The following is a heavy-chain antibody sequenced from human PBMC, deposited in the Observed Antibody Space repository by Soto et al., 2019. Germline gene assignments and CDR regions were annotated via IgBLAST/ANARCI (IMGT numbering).Heavy chain of an antibody. Sequence: PGGSLRLSCAASGFTFSIYAMSWVRQAPGKGLEWVSSISGSGRTTDYADSVKGRFTISRDNSKNTLYLQMNSLRAEDTAVYYCAKDRDYDILTGYYKEASDYWGQGTLVTVSS. D-gene: IGHD3-9*01. V-gene: IGHV3-23*01. CDR3: AKDRDYDILTGYYKEASDY. CDR1: GFTFSIYA. CDR2: ISGSGRTT. J-gene: IGHJ4*02.